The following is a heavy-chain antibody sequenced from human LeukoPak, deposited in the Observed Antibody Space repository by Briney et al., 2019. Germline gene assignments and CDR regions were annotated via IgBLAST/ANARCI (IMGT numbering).Heavy chain of an antibody. Sequence: SETLSLTCTVSGGSISSYYWSWIRQPPGKGLELIGYIFDSGCTNYNPSLDSRVTISVDTSKNQFSLKLTSVTAADTAVYYCARAKDFGVVRSYWGQGTLVTVSS. D-gene: IGHD3-3*01. CDR2: IFDSGCT. CDR1: GGSISSYY. V-gene: IGHV4-59*01. CDR3: ARAKDFGVVRSY. J-gene: IGHJ4*02.